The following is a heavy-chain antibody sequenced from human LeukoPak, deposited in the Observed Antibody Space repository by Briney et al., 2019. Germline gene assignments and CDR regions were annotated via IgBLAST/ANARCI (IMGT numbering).Heavy chain of an antibody. D-gene: IGHD2-21*01. J-gene: IGHJ5*02. CDR2: INHSGST. V-gene: IGHV4-34*01. CDR1: GGSFSGYY. CDR3: ARVVVVIAIWPRHWFDP. Sequence: SETLSLTCAVYGGSFSGYYWSWIRQPPGKGLEWIGEINHSGSTNYNPSLKSRVTISVDTSKNQFSLKLSSVTAADTAVYYCARVVVVIAIWPRHWFDPWGQGTVVTVSS.